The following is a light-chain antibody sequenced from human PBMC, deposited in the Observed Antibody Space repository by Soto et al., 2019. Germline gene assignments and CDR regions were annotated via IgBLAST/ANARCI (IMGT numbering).Light chain of an antibody. V-gene: IGKV1-39*01. CDR1: QSINKN. CDR3: QMSYSRATSA. Sequence: DMQMTQSPSSLSASVGDRVTITCRASQSINKNLNWFQHKPGKAPKLLIYGASNLHSGVQSRFSGSGSGTDFTLTSSSLQPEFFATYYCQMSYSRATSAFGPGTKVDIK. CDR2: GAS. J-gene: IGKJ3*01.